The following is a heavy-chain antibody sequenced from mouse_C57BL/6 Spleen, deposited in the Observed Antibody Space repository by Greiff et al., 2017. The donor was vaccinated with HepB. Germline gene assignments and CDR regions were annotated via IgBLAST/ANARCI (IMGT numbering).Heavy chain of an antibody. J-gene: IGHJ1*03. CDR2: IYPRSGNT. D-gene: IGHD4-1*01. CDR3: ARANWADWYFDV. CDR1: GYTFTSYG. Sequence: VKLVESGAELARPGASVKLSCKASGYTFTSYGISWVKQRTGQGLEWIGEIYPRSGNTYYNEKFKGKATLTADKSSSKAYMELRSLTSEDSAVYFGARANWADWYFDVWGTGTTVTVSS. V-gene: IGHV1-81*01.